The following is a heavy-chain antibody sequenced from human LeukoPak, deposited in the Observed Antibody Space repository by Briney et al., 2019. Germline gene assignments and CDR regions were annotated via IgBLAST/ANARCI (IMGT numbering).Heavy chain of an antibody. J-gene: IGHJ5*02. CDR3: ALTPLITMIAENWFDP. CDR1: GYTFTSYG. Sequence: ASVKVSCKASGYTFTSYGISWVRQAPGQGLEWMGWISAYNGNTNYAQKLQGRVTMTTDTSTSTAYMELRSLRSDDTAVYYCALTPLITMIAENWFDPWGQGTLVTVSS. CDR2: ISAYNGNT. D-gene: IGHD3-22*01. V-gene: IGHV1-18*01.